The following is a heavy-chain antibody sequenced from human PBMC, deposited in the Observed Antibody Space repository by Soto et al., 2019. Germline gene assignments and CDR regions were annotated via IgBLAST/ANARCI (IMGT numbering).Heavy chain of an antibody. CDR3: ARGWGYDSNDYYYAY. Sequence: QVQLVQSGAEVSKPGSSVKVSCKASGGTFSRHAISWVRQAPGQGLEWMGGIIPIFGTANHAQKFQGRVMIIADESTSTVYMELSSLRSEDTAMYYCARGWGYDSNDYYYAYWGQGTLVIVSS. CDR1: GGTFSRHA. J-gene: IGHJ4*02. V-gene: IGHV1-69*01. D-gene: IGHD3-22*01. CDR2: IIPIFGTA.